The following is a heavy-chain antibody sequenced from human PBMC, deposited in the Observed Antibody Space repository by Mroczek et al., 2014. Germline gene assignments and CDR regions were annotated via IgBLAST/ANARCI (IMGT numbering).Heavy chain of an antibody. D-gene: IGHD6-25*01. Sequence: EVQLLETGGGLVQPGRSLRLSCAASGFTFDDYAMHWVRQAPGKGLEWVSGISWNSGSIGYADSVKGRFTISRDNAKNSLYLQMNSLRAEDTALYYCAKVFGVSSAPDYWGQGTLVTVSS. J-gene: IGHJ4*02. CDR2: ISWNSGSI. CDR1: GFTFDDYA. V-gene: IGHV3-9*01. CDR3: AKVFGVSSAPDY.